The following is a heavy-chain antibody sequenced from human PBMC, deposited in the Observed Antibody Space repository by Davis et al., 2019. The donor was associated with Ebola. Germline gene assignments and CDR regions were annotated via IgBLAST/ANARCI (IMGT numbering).Heavy chain of an antibody. J-gene: IGHJ4*02. CDR1: GYTFTSYY. D-gene: IGHD2-15*01. CDR2: IRPRDSDT. V-gene: IGHV5-51*01. Sequence: GESLKISCKTSGYTFTSYYIGWVRQMPGKGLEWMAFIRPRDSDTKYSPSFQGQVTISADRSTNTAYLQWSSLKASDTAMYYCARGYCSGGSCPGYFDYWGQGTLVTVSS. CDR3: ARGYCSGGSCPGYFDY.